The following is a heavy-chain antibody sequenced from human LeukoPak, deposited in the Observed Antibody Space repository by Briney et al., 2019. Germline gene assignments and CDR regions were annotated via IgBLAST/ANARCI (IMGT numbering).Heavy chain of an antibody. V-gene: IGHV3-30*18. D-gene: IGHD2-15*01. CDR3: AKAPPCSGGSCYFIDY. CDR2: ISYDGSNK. J-gene: IGHJ4*02. CDR1: GFTFSSYG. Sequence: GGSLRLSCAASGFTFSSYGMHWVRQAPGKGLEWVAVISYDGSNKYYADSVKGQFTISRDNSKNTLYLQMNSLRAEDTAVYYCAKAPPCSGGSCYFIDYWGQGTLVTVSS.